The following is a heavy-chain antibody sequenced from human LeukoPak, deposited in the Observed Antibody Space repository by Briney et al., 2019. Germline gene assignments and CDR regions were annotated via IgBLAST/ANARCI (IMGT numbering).Heavy chain of an antibody. CDR3: AKDLTYDDMDV. J-gene: IGHJ6*03. CDR1: GFTFSSYG. D-gene: IGHD5-12*01. CDR2: IWYDGGNK. V-gene: IGHV3-33*06. Sequence: PGGSLRLSCAASGFTFSSYGMHWVRQAPGKGLEWVAVIWYDGGNKYYADSVKGRFTTSRDNSKDTLYLQMNSLRAEDTAVYYCAKDLTYDDMDVWGKGTTVTVSS.